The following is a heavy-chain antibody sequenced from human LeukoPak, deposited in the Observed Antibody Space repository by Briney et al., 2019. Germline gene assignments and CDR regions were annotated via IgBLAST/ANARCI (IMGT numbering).Heavy chain of an antibody. V-gene: IGHV3-33*01. J-gene: IGHJ4*02. D-gene: IGHD3-16*01. Sequence: GGSLRLSCAASGFTFSSYGMHWVRQAPGKGLEWVAVIWYDGSNKYYTDSVKGRFTISRDNSKNTLYLQMNSLRAEDTAVYYCARDRASAVITFFDYWGQGTLVTVSS. CDR2: IWYDGSNK. CDR3: ARDRASAVITFFDY. CDR1: GFTFSSYG.